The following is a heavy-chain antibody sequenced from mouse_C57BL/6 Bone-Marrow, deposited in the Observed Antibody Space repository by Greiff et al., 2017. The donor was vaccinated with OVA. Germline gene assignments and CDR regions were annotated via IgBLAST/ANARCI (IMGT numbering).Heavy chain of an antibody. CDR2: IYPGSGST. J-gene: IGHJ1*03. CDR3: ALPPPYVDV. CDR1: GYTFTSYW. Sequence: QVQLQQPGAELVKPGASVKMSCKASGYTFTSYWITWVKQRPGQGLEWIGDIYPGSGSTNYNEKFKSKATMTVDTSSSTAYLQLSSLTSEDSAVSYCALPPPYVDVWGTGTTVTVSS. V-gene: IGHV1-55*01.